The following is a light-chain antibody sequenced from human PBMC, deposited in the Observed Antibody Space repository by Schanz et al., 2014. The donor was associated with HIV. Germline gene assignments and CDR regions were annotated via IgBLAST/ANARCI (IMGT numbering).Light chain of an antibody. V-gene: IGKV3-20*01. CDR2: DAS. Sequence: EIVLPQSPATLSLSPGERATLSCRASQSVSSYLAWYQQKPGQAPRLLIYDASNRATGIPDRFSGSGSGTDFTLTISRLEPEDFAVYYCQQYGSSPRTFGGGTKVEIK. CDR1: QSVSSY. CDR3: QQYGSSPRT. J-gene: IGKJ4*01.